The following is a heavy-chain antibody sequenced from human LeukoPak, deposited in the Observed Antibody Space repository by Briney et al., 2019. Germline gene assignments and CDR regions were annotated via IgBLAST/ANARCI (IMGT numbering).Heavy chain of an antibody. CDR2: ISSDGSDK. V-gene: IGHV3-30*03. D-gene: IGHD3-22*01. CDR3: ARDYTGYYSVDY. J-gene: IGHJ4*02. CDR1: GLTFSSHG. Sequence: PGGSLRLSCAASGLTFSSHGMHWVRQAPGKGLEWVAVISSDGSDKHCADSVKGRFTISRDNSKNPLYLQMDSLRAEDTAIYYCARDYTGYYSVDYWGQGTLVTVSS.